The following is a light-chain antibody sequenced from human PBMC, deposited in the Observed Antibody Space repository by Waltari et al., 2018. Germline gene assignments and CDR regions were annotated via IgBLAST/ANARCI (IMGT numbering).Light chain of an antibody. J-gene: IGKJ4*01. V-gene: IGKV4-1*01. Sequence: DIVMTQSPDSLAVSVGERVTINCKSSQSVFYSHNSKNYLAWYQQKPGQPPKLLIYGASARESGVPDRFSGSGSGTDFTLTISNLQAADVAVYYCQQYYSTLVTFGGGTKVEIK. CDR3: QQYYSTLVT. CDR2: GAS. CDR1: QSVFYSHNSKNY.